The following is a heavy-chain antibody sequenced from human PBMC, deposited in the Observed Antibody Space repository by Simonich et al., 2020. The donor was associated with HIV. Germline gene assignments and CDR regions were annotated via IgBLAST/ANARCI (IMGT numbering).Heavy chain of an antibody. J-gene: IGHJ4*02. CDR3: ARRHPTTVTTPYFDY. V-gene: IGHV4-34*01. CDR2: INHSGRT. D-gene: IGHD4-17*01. Sequence: QVQLQQWGAGLLKPSETLSLTCAVYGGSFSGYYWSWIRQPPGKGLVWIGEINHSGRTNYNPSLKSRVTISVDTSKNQFSLKLSSVTAADTAVYYCARRHPTTVTTPYFDYWGQGTLVTVSS. CDR1: GGSFSGYY.